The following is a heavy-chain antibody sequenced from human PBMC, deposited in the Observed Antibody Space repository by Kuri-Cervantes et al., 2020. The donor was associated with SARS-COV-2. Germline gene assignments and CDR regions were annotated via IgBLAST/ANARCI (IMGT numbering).Heavy chain of an antibody. V-gene: IGHV3-72*01. CDR2: TRNKANSYTT. Sequence: GEPLKISCAASGFTFSDHYMDWVRQAPGKGLEWVGRTRNKANSYTTEYAASVKGRFTISRDDSKNSLYLQMNSLKTEDTAVYYCARGNYYDSSGYFDYWGQGTLVTVSS. CDR1: GFTFSDHY. CDR3: ARGNYYDSSGYFDY. D-gene: IGHD3-22*01. J-gene: IGHJ4*02.